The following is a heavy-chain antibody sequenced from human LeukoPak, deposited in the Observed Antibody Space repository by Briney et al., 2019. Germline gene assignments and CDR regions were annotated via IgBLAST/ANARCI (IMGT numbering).Heavy chain of an antibody. CDR3: ARAITIFGVVTLFDAFDI. J-gene: IGHJ3*02. CDR2: INPSGGST. Sequence: ASVKVSCKASGYTFTGYYMHWVRQAPGQGLEWMGIINPSGGSTSYAQKFQGRVTMTRDMSTSTVYMELSSLRSEDTAVYYCARAITIFGVVTLFDAFDIWGQGTMVTVSS. CDR1: GYTFTGYY. V-gene: IGHV1-46*01. D-gene: IGHD3-3*01.